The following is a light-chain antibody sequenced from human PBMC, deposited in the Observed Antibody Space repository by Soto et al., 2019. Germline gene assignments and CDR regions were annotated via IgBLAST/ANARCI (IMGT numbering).Light chain of an antibody. J-gene: IGKJ4*01. CDR2: EAS. CDR3: QQYNNWPRAT. CDR1: QSVRNN. Sequence: EIVMTQSPATLSVSPGERFPLSCRASQSVRNNLAWYQQKPGQAPRLLIYEASTRATGFPARFSGSGSGTEFNLTISSLQSEDFGVYYCQQYNNWPRATFGGGTKVDIK. V-gene: IGKV3-15*01.